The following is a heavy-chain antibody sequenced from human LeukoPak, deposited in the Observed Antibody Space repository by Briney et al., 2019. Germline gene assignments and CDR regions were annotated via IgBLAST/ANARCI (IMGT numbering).Heavy chain of an antibody. J-gene: IGHJ6*02. V-gene: IGHV4-4*02. CDR2: IHHGGST. CDR1: VDSISSSKW. Sequence: SETLSLTCAVSVDSISSSKWWSWVRQAPGKGLEWIGEIHHGGSTNYNPSLKSRVTISVDTSKNQFSLKLSSVTAADTAVYYCARVPVARRDYYYGMDVWGQGTTVTVSS. CDR3: ARVPVARRDYYYGMDV. D-gene: IGHD3-10*01.